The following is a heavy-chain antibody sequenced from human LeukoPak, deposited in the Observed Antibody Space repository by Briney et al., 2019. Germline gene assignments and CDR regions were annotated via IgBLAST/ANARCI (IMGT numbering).Heavy chain of an antibody. CDR3: ARDREGSYYGSGSYRWFDP. D-gene: IGHD3-10*01. V-gene: IGHV1-18*01. J-gene: IGHJ5*02. CDR2: ISVYNGNT. CDR1: GGTFSSYA. Sequence: ASVKVSCKASGGTFSSYAISWVRQAPGQGLEWMGWISVYNGNTNYAQKLQGRVAMTTDTSTSTAYMELRSLRSDDTAVYYCARDREGSYYGSGSYRWFDPWGQGTLVTVSS.